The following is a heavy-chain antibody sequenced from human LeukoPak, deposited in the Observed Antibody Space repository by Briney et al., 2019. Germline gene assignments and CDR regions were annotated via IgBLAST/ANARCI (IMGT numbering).Heavy chain of an antibody. J-gene: IGHJ6*02. CDR1: GGSISSSSYY. CDR2: INHSGST. CDR3: ARSGQLERPLDV. V-gene: IGHV4-39*07. D-gene: IGHD1-1*01. Sequence: SETLSLTCTVSGGSISSSSYYWSWIRQPPGKGLQWIGEINHSGSTNYNPSLKSRVTISVDTSKNQFSLKVSSVTAADTAVYYCARSGQLERPLDVWGQGTTVTVSS.